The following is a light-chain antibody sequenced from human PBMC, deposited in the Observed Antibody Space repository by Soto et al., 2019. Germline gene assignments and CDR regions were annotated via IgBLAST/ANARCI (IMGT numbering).Light chain of an antibody. J-gene: IGKJ4*01. CDR2: KAS. Sequence: DIQMTQSPSTLSASVGDRVTITCRASQSISSWLAWYQQKPGKAPKLLIYKASSLESGVPSRFSGSGSGTEVTLTISSLQPDVFAVYYCQQYNCYPLTFGGGTKVEIK. CDR3: QQYNCYPLT. CDR1: QSISSW. V-gene: IGKV1-5*03.